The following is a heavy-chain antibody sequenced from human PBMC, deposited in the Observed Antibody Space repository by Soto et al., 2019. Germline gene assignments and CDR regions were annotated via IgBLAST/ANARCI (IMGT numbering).Heavy chain of an antibody. CDR2: ISYDGSNK. CDR3: AKDRYSGSYYYYYCMDV. D-gene: IGHD1-26*01. J-gene: IGHJ6*02. V-gene: IGHV3-30*18. Sequence: GGSLRLSCAASGFTFSSYGMHWVRQAPGKGLEWVAVISYDGSNKYYADSVKGRFTISRDNSKNTLYLQMNSLRAEDTAVYYCAKDRYSGSYYYYYCMDVWGQGTTVTVSS. CDR1: GFTFSSYG.